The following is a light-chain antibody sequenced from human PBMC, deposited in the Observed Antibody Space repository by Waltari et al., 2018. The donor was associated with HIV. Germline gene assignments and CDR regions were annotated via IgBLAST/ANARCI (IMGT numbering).Light chain of an antibody. J-gene: IGKJ1*01. CDR1: QSVGSN. CDR2: YAS. V-gene: IGKV3-15*01. Sequence: EIVMTQSPATLSVSPGERATLSCRASQSVGSNLAWYRQKPGQAPRLLIYYASTRATGIPARFSGNGSGTEFTLNISSLLSEDFAVYYCQQYNNWPPWTFGQGTKVEIK. CDR3: QQYNNWPPWT.